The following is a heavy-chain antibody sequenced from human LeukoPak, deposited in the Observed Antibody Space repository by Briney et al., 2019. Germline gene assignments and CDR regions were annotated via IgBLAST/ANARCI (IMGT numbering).Heavy chain of an antibody. J-gene: IGHJ4*02. Sequence: ASVKVSCKASGYTLTGYYMHWVRQAPGQGLEWMGWINPNSGGTNYAQKFQGRVTMTRDTSISTAYMELSRLRSDDTAVYYCARDISSGWYRTIGYWGQGTLVTVSS. CDR2: INPNSGGT. D-gene: IGHD6-19*01. V-gene: IGHV1-2*02. CDR1: GYTLTGYY. CDR3: ARDISSGWYRTIGY.